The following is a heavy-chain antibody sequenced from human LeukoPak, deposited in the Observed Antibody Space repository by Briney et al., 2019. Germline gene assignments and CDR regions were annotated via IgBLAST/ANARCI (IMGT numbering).Heavy chain of an antibody. CDR2: IYYSGST. J-gene: IGHJ4*02. Sequence: PSETLSLTCTVSVGSISSYYWSWMRPPPGKGLEWIGYIYYSGSTNYNPSLKSRVTISVDTSKNQFSLKLSSVTAADAAVYYCARVGGSYFLFDYWGQGTLVTVSS. CDR1: VGSISSYY. D-gene: IGHD1-26*01. CDR3: ARVGGSYFLFDY. V-gene: IGHV4-59*01.